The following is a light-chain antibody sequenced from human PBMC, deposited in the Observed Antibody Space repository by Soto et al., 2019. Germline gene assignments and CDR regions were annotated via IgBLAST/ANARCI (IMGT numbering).Light chain of an antibody. J-gene: IGKJ1*01. V-gene: IGKV3-20*01. Sequence: VVTQCTAPLSPAQEEGVSLSCRASQSVSSNLAWYQQKPGQAPRLLIYGASTRATGIPDRFSGSGSGTDFTLTISTLEPEDFAVYYCQQYGRPPWTFGQGTKVDI. CDR3: QQYGRPPWT. CDR2: GAS. CDR1: QSVSSN.